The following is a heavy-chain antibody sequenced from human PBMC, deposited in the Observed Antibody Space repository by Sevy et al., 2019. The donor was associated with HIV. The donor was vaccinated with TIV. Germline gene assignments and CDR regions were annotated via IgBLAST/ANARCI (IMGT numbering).Heavy chain of an antibody. J-gene: IGHJ4*02. CDR2: IRGEAINK. CDR1: GFTFSANW. V-gene: IGHV3-7*01. CDR3: AHETYRRFES. D-gene: IGHD1-1*01. Sequence: GGSLRLSCAASGFTFSANWMNWVRQAPGKGLEWVANIRGEAINKYYVDSVEGRFTISRDNAKNLLYLQMNSLRVEDTAVYYCAHETYRRFESWGQGTLVTVSS.